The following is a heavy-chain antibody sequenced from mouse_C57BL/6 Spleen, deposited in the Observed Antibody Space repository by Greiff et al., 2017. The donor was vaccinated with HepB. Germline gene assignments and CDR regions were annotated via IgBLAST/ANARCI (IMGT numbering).Heavy chain of an antibody. CDR3: ARIYYGSIWYFDV. Sequence: QVQLKESGPGLVQPSQSLSITCTVSGFSLTSYGVHWVRQSPGKGLEWLGVIWSGGSTDYNAAFISRLSISKDNSKSQVFFKMNSLQADDTAIYYCARIYYGSIWYFDVWGTGTTVTVSS. J-gene: IGHJ1*03. CDR2: IWSGGST. V-gene: IGHV2-2*01. D-gene: IGHD1-1*01. CDR1: GFSLTSYG.